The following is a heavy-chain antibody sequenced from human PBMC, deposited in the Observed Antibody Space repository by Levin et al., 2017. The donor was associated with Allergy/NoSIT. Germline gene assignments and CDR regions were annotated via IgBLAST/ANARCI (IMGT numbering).Heavy chain of an antibody. CDR3: ATRPLAEDASFDY. D-gene: IGHD3-3*02. J-gene: IGHJ4*02. V-gene: IGHV5-10-1*01. Sequence: KVSCKGSGYSFTSYWISWVRQMPGKGLEWMGKIDPSDSYTNYSPSFQGHVTISADKSISTAYLQWSSLKASDTAMYYCATRPLAEDASFDYWGQGTLVTVSS. CDR1: GYSFTSYW. CDR2: IDPSDSYT.